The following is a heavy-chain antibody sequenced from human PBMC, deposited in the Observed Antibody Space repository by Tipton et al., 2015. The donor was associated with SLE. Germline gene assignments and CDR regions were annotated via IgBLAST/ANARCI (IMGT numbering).Heavy chain of an antibody. D-gene: IGHD3-16*01. V-gene: IGHV3-30*18. Sequence: LSLTCTVSGGSVNGHYWNWIRQAPGKGLEWVALISYDGTNKYYADSVKGRFTISRDKDKNTLYLQMNSLRAEDTAMYYCAKDCSGLRAFDIWGQGTMVSVS. J-gene: IGHJ3*02. CDR1: GGSVNGHY. CDR3: AKDCSGLRAFDI. CDR2: ISYDGTNK.